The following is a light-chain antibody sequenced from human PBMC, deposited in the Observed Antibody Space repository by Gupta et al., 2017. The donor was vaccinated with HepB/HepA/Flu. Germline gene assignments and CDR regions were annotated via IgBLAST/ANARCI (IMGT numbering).Light chain of an antibody. CDR3: QQRSSWPYT. V-gene: IGKV3-11*01. J-gene: IGKJ2*01. CDR1: QSVGSH. Sequence: PGERATVSCRASQSVGSHLAWYQHKPGQAPRLLIYGASNRATGIPDTFRGSGSGTDFTLTISSLEAQDSALYYCQQRSSWPYTFGQGTQLEI. CDR2: GAS.